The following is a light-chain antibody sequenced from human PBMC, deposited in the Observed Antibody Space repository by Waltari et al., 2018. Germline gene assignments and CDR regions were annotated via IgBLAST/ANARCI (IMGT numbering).Light chain of an antibody. Sequence: DIVMTQSPLSLSVTPGEPASISCRSSQSLLHRNGYDYVDWYLQKPGQSPQLLIYLASKRASGVSDRFSGSGSGTNFTLKITRVEAEDVGVYYCMQALQSPPYTFGQGTKLENK. CDR1: QSLLHRNGYDY. CDR2: LAS. J-gene: IGKJ2*01. CDR3: MQALQSPPYT. V-gene: IGKV2-28*01.